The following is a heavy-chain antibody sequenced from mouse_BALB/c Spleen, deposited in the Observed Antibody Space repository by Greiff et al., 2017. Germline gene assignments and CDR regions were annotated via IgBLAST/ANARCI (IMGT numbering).Heavy chain of an antibody. CDR3: TRWGAPYDLDY. V-gene: IGHV1S81*02. CDR2: INPSNGGT. Sequence: QVQLQQPGAELVKPGASVKLSCKASGYTFTSYYMYWVKQRPGQGLEWIGGINPSNGGTNFNEKFKSKATLTVDKSSSTAYMQLSSLTSEDSAVYYCTRWGAPYDLDYWGQGTTLTVSS. J-gene: IGHJ2*01. CDR1: GYTFTSYY. D-gene: IGHD2-14*01.